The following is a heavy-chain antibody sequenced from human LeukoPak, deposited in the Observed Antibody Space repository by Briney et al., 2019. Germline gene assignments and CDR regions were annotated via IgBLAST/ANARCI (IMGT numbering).Heavy chain of an antibody. CDR3: ARDTVYRYYDFWSGYYYAFDI. J-gene: IGHJ3*02. Sequence: SQTLSLTCTVSGGSISSGGYYWSWIRQHPGKGLEWIGYIYYSGSTYYNPSLKSRVTISVDTSKNQFSLKLSSVTAADTAVYYCARDTVYRYYDFWSGYYYAFDIWGQGTMVTVSS. V-gene: IGHV4-31*03. D-gene: IGHD3-3*01. CDR1: GGSISSGGYY. CDR2: IYYSGST.